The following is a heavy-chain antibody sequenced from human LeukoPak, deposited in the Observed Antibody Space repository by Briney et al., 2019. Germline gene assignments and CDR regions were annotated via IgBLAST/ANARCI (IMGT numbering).Heavy chain of an antibody. J-gene: IGHJ4*02. D-gene: IGHD6-19*01. CDR2: IYSGGST. Sequence: GGSLRLSCAASGFTVSSNYMTWVRQAPGKGLEWVSVIYSGGSTYYADSVKGRFTISRDNSKSTLYLQMNSLRVEDTAVYYCARGIAVADTGLFDYWGQGTLVTVSS. CDR3: ARGIAVADTGLFDY. CDR1: GFTVSSNY. V-gene: IGHV3-66*01.